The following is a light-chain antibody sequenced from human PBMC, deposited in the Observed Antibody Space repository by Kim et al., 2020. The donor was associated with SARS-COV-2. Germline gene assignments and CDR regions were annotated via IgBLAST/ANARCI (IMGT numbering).Light chain of an antibody. CDR1: SSDIGSFDF. Sequence: QSITISCTGTSSDIGSFDFVSWYQQHPGKAPKLLIYDVTDRPSGVSNRFSGSKSGYTASLTISGLQAEDEAEYFCSSYTATSTLYVFGAGTKVTVL. CDR3: SSYTATSTLYV. V-gene: IGLV2-14*03. J-gene: IGLJ1*01. CDR2: DVT.